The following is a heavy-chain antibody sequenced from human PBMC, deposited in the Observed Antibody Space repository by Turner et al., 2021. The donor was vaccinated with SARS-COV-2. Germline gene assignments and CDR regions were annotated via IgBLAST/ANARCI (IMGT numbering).Heavy chain of an antibody. CDR2: SYYSGST. V-gene: IGHV4-31*03. J-gene: IGHJ4*02. CDR3: ARLRYFDWSYYFDY. CDR1: GGSISSGGYY. Sequence: QVQLQESGPGLVKPSQTLSLTCTVSGGSISSGGYYWSWIRQHPGKGLEWIGYSYYSGSTYYNPSLKSRVTISVDTSKNQFSLKLSSVIAADTAVYYCARLRYFDWSYYFDYWGQGTLVTVSS. D-gene: IGHD3-9*01.